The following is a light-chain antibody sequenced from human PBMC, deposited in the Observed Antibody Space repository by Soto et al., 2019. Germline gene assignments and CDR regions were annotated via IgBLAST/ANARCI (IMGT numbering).Light chain of an antibody. CDR3: QQYDNSIT. CDR1: QSVSSNY. Sequence: EIVLTQSPDTVSLSPGETATLSCRASQSVSSNYLAWYQQKPGQAPRLLIYGASSRATGIPDRFSGSGSGTDFTLTIGRLEPEDFAVFYCQQYDNSITFGQGTRLEI. V-gene: IGKV3-20*01. J-gene: IGKJ5*01. CDR2: GAS.